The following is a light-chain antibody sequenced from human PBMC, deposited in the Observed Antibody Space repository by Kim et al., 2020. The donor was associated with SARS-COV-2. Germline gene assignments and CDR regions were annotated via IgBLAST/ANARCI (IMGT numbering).Light chain of an antibody. V-gene: IGKV1-16*02. J-gene: IGKJ3*01. CDR3: QQYYNNPLT. CDR1: QSISTH. Sequence: DIQMTQSPSSLSASVGDRVTITCLTSQSISTHLDWFQQKPGKAPKYLISAASNLQGGVPSKFSGSGSGTDFTLTISSLQPEDFATYYCQQYYNNPLTFGAGTKVDIK. CDR2: AAS.